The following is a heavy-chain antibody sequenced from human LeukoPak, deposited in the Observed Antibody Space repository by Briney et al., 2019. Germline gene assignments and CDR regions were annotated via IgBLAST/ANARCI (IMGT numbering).Heavy chain of an antibody. V-gene: IGHV1-24*01. D-gene: IGHD3-10*01. Sequence: EASVTVSCKVSGYTLTDLSMHWVRQAPGKGLEWMGGFDPEDGETIYAQKFQGRVTMTEDTSTDTAYMELSSLSSEETAVYYCATRVLPPVGGIDYWGQGTLVTVSS. J-gene: IGHJ4*02. CDR3: ATRVLPPVGGIDY. CDR2: FDPEDGET. CDR1: GYTLTDLS.